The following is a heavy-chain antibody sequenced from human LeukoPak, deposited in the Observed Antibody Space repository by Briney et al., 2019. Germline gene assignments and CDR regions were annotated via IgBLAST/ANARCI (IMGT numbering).Heavy chain of an antibody. J-gene: IGHJ4*02. CDR1: GYTFTSYG. Sequence: GASVKVSCKASGYTFTSYGISWVRQAPGQGLEWMGWISAYNGNTNYAQKLQGRVTMTTDTSTSTAYMELRSLRSDDTAVYYCASHAGSSSWYETDYWGQGTLVTVSS. CDR2: ISAYNGNT. CDR3: ASHAGSSSWYETDY. V-gene: IGHV1-18*01. D-gene: IGHD6-13*01.